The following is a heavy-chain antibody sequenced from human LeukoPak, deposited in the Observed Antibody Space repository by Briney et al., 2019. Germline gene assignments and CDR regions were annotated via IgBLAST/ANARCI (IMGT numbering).Heavy chain of an antibody. CDR3: ARASRERMFFDY. CDR1: GFTFSSYA. V-gene: IGHV3-30*04. J-gene: IGHJ4*02. CDR2: ISYGGSNK. Sequence: RPGGSLRLSCAASGFTFSSYAMHWVRQAPGKGLEWVAVISYGGSNKYYADSVKGRFTISRDNSKNTLYLQMNSLRAEDTAVYYCARASRERMFFDYWGQGTLVTVSS. D-gene: IGHD6-13*01.